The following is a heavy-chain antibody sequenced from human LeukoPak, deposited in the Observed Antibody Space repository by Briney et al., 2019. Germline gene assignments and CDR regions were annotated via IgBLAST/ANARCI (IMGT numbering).Heavy chain of an antibody. CDR2: TSSSGETT. V-gene: IGHV3-23*01. CDR1: GFTFSSYA. D-gene: IGHD3-22*01. J-gene: IGHJ4*02. CDR3: AKDRPNYYGTNGHYYRRDGDC. Sequence: SGGSLRLSCVASGFTFSSYAMSWVRQAAGKGLEWVSSTSSSGETTYYADSVKGRFTISRDKSRSALYLQMNSLRAEDTAVYYCAKDRPNYYGTNGHYYRRDGDCWGQGTLVTVSS.